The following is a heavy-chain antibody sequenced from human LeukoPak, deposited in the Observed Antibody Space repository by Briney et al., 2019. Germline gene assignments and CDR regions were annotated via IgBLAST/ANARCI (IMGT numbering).Heavy chain of an antibody. CDR3: ARGVGDIRP. CDR1: GGSFSGYY. V-gene: IGHV4-34*01. Sequence: PSETLSLTCAVYGGSFSGYYWSWIRQPPGKGLEWIGEINHSGSTNYNPSLKSRVTISVDTSKNQFSLKLSSVTAADTAVYYCARGVGDIRPWGQGTLVTVSS. D-gene: IGHD5-12*01. J-gene: IGHJ4*02. CDR2: INHSGST.